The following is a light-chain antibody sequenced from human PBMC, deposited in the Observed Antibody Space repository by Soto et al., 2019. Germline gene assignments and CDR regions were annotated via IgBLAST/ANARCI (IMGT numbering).Light chain of an antibody. CDR3: KQSNSTPT. Sequence: DIQMTQSPSSLSASVGDRVTITCRASQSISSYLTWYQQKPGKAPKLLIYAASSLQSGVPSRFSGSGSGTDFTLTISSLQPEDFTTYYYKQSNSTPTFGPGTKVDIK. V-gene: IGKV1-39*01. J-gene: IGKJ3*01. CDR1: QSISSY. CDR2: AAS.